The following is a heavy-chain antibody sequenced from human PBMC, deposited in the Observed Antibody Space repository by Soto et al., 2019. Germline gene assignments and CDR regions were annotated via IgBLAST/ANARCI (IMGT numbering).Heavy chain of an antibody. CDR1: GGPMTAYY. CDR3: TRHEGGAAADRPLDY. V-gene: IGHV4-59*04. Sequence: PSETLSLTCTVSGGPMTAYYWSRIRQPPGKGLEWLGYTYYSGRTHNNPALKSRVTMSVDTYTNQFSLKMNAVTAADTAVYYCTRHEGGAAADRPLDYWGQGTLVTVSS. J-gene: IGHJ4*02. D-gene: IGHD6-13*01. CDR2: TYYSGRT.